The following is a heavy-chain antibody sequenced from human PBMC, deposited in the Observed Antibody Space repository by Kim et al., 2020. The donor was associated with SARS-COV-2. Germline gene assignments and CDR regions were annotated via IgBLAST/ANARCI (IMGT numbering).Heavy chain of an antibody. V-gene: IGHV1-18*01. J-gene: IGHJ4*02. D-gene: IGHD3-10*01. CDR3: AREPVRGVILY. Sequence: NYAQKLQGRVTMTTDTATSTAYMELRSLRSDDTAVYYCAREPVRGVILYWGQGTLVTVSS.